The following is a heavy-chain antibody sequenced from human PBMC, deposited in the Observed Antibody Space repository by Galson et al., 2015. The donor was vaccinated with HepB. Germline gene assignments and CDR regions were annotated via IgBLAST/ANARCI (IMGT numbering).Heavy chain of an antibody. J-gene: IGHJ4*02. D-gene: IGHD3-16*01. Sequence: MHWVRQVPGKGLVWVSRINEDGSTTNYADSVKGRFTISKDNAKNTLHLQMNNLRAEDTAVYYCSRDTFGPYDYWGQGTLVTVSS. CDR3: SRDTFGPYDY. CDR2: INEDGSTT. V-gene: IGHV3-74*01.